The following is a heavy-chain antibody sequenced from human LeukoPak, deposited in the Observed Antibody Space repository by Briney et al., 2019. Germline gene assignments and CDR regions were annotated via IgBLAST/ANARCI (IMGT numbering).Heavy chain of an antibody. J-gene: IGHJ6*03. V-gene: IGHV4-59*01. Sequence: KASETLSLTCTVSGGSISSYYWSWIRQPPGKGLEWIGYIYYSGSTNYNPSLKSRVTISVDTSKNQFSPKLSSVTAADTAVYYCARALDYYGSGSYYPKYYYYYYMDVWDKGTTVTVSS. CDR1: GGSISSYY. CDR3: ARALDYYGSGSYYPKYYYYYYMDV. D-gene: IGHD3-10*01. CDR2: IYYSGST.